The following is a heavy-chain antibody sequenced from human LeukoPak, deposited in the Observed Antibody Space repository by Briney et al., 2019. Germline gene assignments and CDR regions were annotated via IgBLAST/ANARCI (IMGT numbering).Heavy chain of an antibody. CDR2: MNPNSGNT. CDR1: GYTFTSYD. J-gene: IGHJ4*02. V-gene: IGHV1-8*01. D-gene: IGHD3-10*01. Sequence: GASVTVSCTASGYTFTSYDINWVRQATGQGLEWMGWMNPNSGNTGYAQKFQGRVTMTRNTSINTAYMELSSLRSEDTAVYYCARAFTYYYGSGPDYWGQGTLVTVSS. CDR3: ARAFTYYYGSGPDY.